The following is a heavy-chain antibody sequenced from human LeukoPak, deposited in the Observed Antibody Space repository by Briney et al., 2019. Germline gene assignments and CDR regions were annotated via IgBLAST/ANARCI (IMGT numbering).Heavy chain of an antibody. J-gene: IGHJ3*02. D-gene: IGHD2-2*01. CDR1: GGSIISYF. CDR2: IFDSGTTNYNPST. Sequence: PSETLSLTCTVSGGSIISYFWSWIRQPPGKGPEWIGYIFDSGTTNYNPSTNYNPSLKSRVTMSVDTSKNQFSLKLSSVTAADTAVYYCARSQVPAATYAFDIWGQGTMVTVSS. CDR3: ARSQVPAATYAFDI. V-gene: IGHV4-59*12.